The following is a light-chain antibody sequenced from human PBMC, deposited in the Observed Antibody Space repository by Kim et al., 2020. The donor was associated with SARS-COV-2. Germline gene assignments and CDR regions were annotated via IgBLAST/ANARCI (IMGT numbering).Light chain of an antibody. CDR2: RDT. Sequence: VALGQTARITCGGNNIVTKNVHWYQQKPGQAPVLVMYRDTNRPSGIPERFSGSNSGNTATLTISRAQAGDEADYYCQVWDSSTWVFGGGTQLTV. CDR3: QVWDSSTWV. CDR1: NIVTKN. J-gene: IGLJ3*02. V-gene: IGLV3-9*01.